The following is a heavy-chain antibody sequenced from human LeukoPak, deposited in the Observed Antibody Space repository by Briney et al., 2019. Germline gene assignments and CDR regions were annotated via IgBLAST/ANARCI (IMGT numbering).Heavy chain of an antibody. J-gene: IGHJ4*02. CDR2: IRSRGDDT. Sequence: PGGSLRLSCAASGSTFTTYAMTWVRQAPGKGLEWVSGIRSRGDDTFYADSVRGRFTISRDNSKNMLYLQMNSLRVEDTAIYYCAKEPWGYDYWGQGTLVIVSS. D-gene: IGHD7-27*01. CDR1: GSTFTTYA. V-gene: IGHV3-23*01. CDR3: AKEPWGYDY.